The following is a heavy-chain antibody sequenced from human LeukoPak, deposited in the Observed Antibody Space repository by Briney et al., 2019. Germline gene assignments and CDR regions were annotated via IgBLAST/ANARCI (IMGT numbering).Heavy chain of an antibody. CDR3: AKAYHDSGCLIDY. J-gene: IGHJ4*02. CDR2: IRGNGATT. Sequence: GGSLRLSCAASGITFSSHAMTWVRQAPGKGLEWVAAIRGNGATTDYADSVKGRFAISRDNSKSTLYLQMNSLRAEDTAVYYCAKAYHDSGCLIDYWGQGTLVTVSS. V-gene: IGHV3-23*01. D-gene: IGHD6-19*01. CDR1: GITFSSHA.